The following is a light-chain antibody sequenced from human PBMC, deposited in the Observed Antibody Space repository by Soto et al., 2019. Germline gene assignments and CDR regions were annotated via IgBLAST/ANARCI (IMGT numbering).Light chain of an antibody. Sequence: EIVMTQSPGARSVSPGERATLSCRASQSVSSNLAWYQQKPGQAPRLLIYGASTRATGIPARFSGRGSGTEFTLTISSLQSEDFAVYYCQQHNDWPPVTFGGGTKVDIK. CDR3: QQHNDWPPVT. V-gene: IGKV3-15*01. J-gene: IGKJ4*01. CDR2: GAS. CDR1: QSVSSN.